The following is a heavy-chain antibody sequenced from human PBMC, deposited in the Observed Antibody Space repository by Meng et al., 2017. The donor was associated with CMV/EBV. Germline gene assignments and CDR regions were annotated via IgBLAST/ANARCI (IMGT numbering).Heavy chain of an antibody. CDR2: ISYDGSNK. V-gene: IGHV3-30*18. CDR3: AKASTQYYDILTGYPGGWFDP. Sequence: CYGMHWVRQAPGNGLEWVAVISYDGSNKYYADSVKGRFTISRDNSKNTLYLQMNSQRAEDTAVYYCAKASTQYYDILTGYPGGWFDPWGQGTLVTVSS. CDR1: CYG. J-gene: IGHJ5*02. D-gene: IGHD3-9*01.